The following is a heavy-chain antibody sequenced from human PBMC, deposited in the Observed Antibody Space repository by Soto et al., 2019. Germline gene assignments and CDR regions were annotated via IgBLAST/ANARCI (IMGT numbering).Heavy chain of an antibody. CDR3: ATHGGCSGGSCYSGYYYGMDV. D-gene: IGHD2-15*01. CDR1: GYTCTVYY. J-gene: IGHJ6*02. CDR2: INPNSGGT. Sequence: ASVKVSCKASGYTCTVYYMHCVVQSPLRWLDGMGWINPNSGGTNHAQKFQGWVTMTRDTSISTAYMELSRLRSDDTAVYYCATHGGCSGGSCYSGYYYGMDVWGQGTTVTVSS. V-gene: IGHV1-2*04.